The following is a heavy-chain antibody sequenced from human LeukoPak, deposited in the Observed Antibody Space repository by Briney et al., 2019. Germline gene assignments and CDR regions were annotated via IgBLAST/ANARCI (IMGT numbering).Heavy chain of an antibody. CDR1: GYSFTSYW. CDR2: IYPGDSDT. D-gene: IGHD6-13*01. J-gene: IGHJ4*02. CDR3: ASRIAAAGWGFDY. V-gene: IGHV5-51*01. Sequence: GESLKISCKGSGYSFTSYWIGWVRQMPGKGLEWMGIIYPGDSDTRYGPSFQGQVTISADKSISTAYLQWSSLKASDTAMYYCASRIAAAGWGFDYWGQGTLVTVSS.